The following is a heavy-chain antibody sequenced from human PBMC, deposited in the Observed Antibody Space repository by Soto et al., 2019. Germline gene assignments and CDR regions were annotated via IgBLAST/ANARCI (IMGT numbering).Heavy chain of an antibody. J-gene: IGHJ6*02. V-gene: IGHV3-23*01. Sequence: GGSLRLSCAASGLTFSRYPMTWVRQAPGKGLEWVAGISDSGGSTYYADSVKGRLTIFRDNSKNTLYLQMSSLRAEDTAVYYCAKVRDYYYNGFDVWGRGTTVTVSS. CDR3: AKVRDYYYNGFDV. CDR2: ISDSGGST. CDR1: GLTFSRYP.